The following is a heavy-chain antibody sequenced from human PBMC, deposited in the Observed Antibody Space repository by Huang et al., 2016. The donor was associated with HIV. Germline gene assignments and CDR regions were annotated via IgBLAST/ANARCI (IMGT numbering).Heavy chain of an antibody. CDR1: GYSFSSYW. Sequence: VQLVQSGAEVKKPGESLKISCKGSGYSFSSYWIAWVRQMPGKGLEGMGNIFPDDSDTTYSPSVEGQGTISADKSIGTAYLQWSSLKASDTAMYYCARRFSSSSGYFDYWGQGSLVTVSS. J-gene: IGHJ4*02. CDR3: ARRFSSSSGYFDY. V-gene: IGHV5-51*01. CDR2: IFPDDSDT. D-gene: IGHD6-6*01.